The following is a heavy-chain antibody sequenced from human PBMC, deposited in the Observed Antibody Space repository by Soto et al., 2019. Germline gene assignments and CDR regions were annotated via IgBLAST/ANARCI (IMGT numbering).Heavy chain of an antibody. D-gene: IGHD6-19*01. CDR3: AKGRFPDSSGWSLFDP. V-gene: IGHV3-23*01. J-gene: IGHJ5*02. Sequence: GGSLRLSCAASGFTFSSYAMSWVRQAPGKGLEWVSAISGSGGSTYYADSVKGRFTISRDNSKNTLYLQMNSLRAEDTAVYYCAKGRFPDSSGWSLFDPWGQGTLVTVSS. CDR2: ISGSGGST. CDR1: GFTFSSYA.